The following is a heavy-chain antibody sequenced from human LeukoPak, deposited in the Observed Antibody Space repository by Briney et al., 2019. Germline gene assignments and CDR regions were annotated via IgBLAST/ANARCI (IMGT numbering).Heavy chain of an antibody. CDR3: ARRLLGVAAATPYFDL. Sequence: PGGSLRLSCAASGFTFSTYAMGWVRQAQGKGLEWVSSSSGSGSNTYHADSVKGRFTISRDNSKNILYLQMSRLRADDTAVYYCARRLLGVAAATPYFDLWGRGTLVTVSS. CDR1: GFTFSTYA. CDR2: SSGSGSNT. J-gene: IGHJ2*01. V-gene: IGHV3-23*01. D-gene: IGHD2-15*01.